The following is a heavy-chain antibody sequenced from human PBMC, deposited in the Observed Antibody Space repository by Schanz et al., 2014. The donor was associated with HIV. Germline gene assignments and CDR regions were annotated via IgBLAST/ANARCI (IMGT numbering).Heavy chain of an antibody. CDR1: GYTFTSYD. D-gene: IGHD3-9*01. Sequence: QVQLVQSGAEVKKPGASVKVSCKASGYTFTSYDINWVRQAPGQGLEWMGWISAYNGNINYAQKFRDRVTMTTDTSTSTAYMELRSLRSDDTAVYYCARTDYDILTGYSLGYYGMDVWGQGTTVTVSS. V-gene: IGHV1-18*01. J-gene: IGHJ6*02. CDR2: ISAYNGNI. CDR3: ARTDYDILTGYSLGYYGMDV.